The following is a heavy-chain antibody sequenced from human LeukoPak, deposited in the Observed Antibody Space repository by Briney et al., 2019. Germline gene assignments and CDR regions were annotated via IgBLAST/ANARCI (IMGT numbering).Heavy chain of an antibody. J-gene: IGHJ4*02. Sequence: SETLSLTCAVYGGSFSGYYWSWIRQPPGKGLEWIGEINHSGSTNYNPSLKSRVTISVDTSKNQFSLKLSSVTAADTAVYYCARARYYDSSGYLRYWGQGTLVTVSS. CDR2: INHSGST. V-gene: IGHV4-34*01. CDR1: GGSFSGYY. CDR3: ARARYYDSSGYLRY. D-gene: IGHD3-22*01.